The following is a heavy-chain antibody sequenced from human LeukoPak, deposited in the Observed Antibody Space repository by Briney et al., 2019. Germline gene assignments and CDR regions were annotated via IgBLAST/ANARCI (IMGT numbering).Heavy chain of an antibody. CDR2: ICSGGNT. Sequence: SETLSLTCTVSGGSVSSSYYWGWIRQPPGKGLEWIGSICSGGNTCYNPSLQSRVTISADSSKNHFFLQLTSATAADTAVYYCARHNPWGFTRLGYYYYYMGVWGKGTTVTVSS. V-gene: IGHV4-39*01. J-gene: IGHJ6*03. CDR3: ARHNPWGFTRLGYYYYYMGV. D-gene: IGHD3-16*01. CDR1: GGSVSSSYY.